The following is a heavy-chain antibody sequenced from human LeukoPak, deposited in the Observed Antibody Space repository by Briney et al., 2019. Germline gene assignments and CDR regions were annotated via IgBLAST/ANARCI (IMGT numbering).Heavy chain of an antibody. CDR2: IYPRDSET. Sequence: GESLKISCKGSGYSFPSYWIAWVRQVPGKGLEWMGIIYPRDSETRCSPSFQGQVTMSADKSINTAYLQWSSLKASDTAMYYCARRSAGWYFFDSWGQGTLVTVSS. D-gene: IGHD6-19*01. CDR1: GYSFPSYW. J-gene: IGHJ4*02. V-gene: IGHV5-51*01. CDR3: ARRSAGWYFFDS.